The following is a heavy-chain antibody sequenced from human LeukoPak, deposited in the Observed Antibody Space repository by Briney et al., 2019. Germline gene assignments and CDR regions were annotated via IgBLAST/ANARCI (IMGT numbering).Heavy chain of an antibody. CDR3: ARHGADSGWQYFQH. CDR2: IYYTGST. Sequence: SETLSLTCTVSGGSIRNDYWSWIRQPPGKGLEWIGYIYYTGSTNYNPSPKNRVTMSLDTSRKKFSLKVNSLTAADTAVYYCARHGADSGWQYFQHWGQGTLVTVSS. CDR1: GGSIRNDY. V-gene: IGHV4-59*08. D-gene: IGHD6-19*01. J-gene: IGHJ1*01.